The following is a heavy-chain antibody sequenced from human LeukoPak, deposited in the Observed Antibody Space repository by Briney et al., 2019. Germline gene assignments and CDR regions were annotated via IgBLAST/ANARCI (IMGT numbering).Heavy chain of an antibody. J-gene: IGHJ4*02. CDR3: ARRPVYGLKWDY. CDR2: ISSSGST. Sequence: SETLSLTCTVSGGSISSSSYYWGWIRQPPGKGLEWIGRISSSGSTNYNPSLKSRVTISVDTSKNQFSLKLSSVTAADTAVYYCARRPVYGLKWDYWGQGTLVTVSS. D-gene: IGHD2-8*01. V-gene: IGHV4-39*07. CDR1: GGSISSSSYY.